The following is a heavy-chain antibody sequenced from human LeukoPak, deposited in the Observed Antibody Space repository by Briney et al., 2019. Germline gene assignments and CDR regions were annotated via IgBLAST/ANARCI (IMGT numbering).Heavy chain of an antibody. CDR2: IYSGGST. Sequence: GGSLRLSCAASGFTVSSNYMSWVRQAPGKGLEWVSVIYSGGSTYYADSVKGRFTISRDNSKNTLYLQMNSLRAEDTAVYYCARDLGATCFDYWGQGTLATVSS. D-gene: IGHD1-26*01. CDR1: GFTVSSNY. J-gene: IGHJ4*02. V-gene: IGHV3-53*01. CDR3: ARDLGATCFDY.